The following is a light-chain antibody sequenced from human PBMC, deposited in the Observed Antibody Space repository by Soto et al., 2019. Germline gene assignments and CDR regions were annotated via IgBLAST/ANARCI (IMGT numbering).Light chain of an antibody. J-gene: IGKJ3*01. CDR1: HSLLHSNGYNY. Sequence: IVMTQSPLSLPVTPGEPASISCRSRHSLLHSNGYNYLDWYLQKPGQSPQLLIYLGSNRASGVPDRFSGSGSGTDFTLNISRVEAEDVGVYYCMQALQTPFTFGPGTKVDIK. CDR2: LGS. CDR3: MQALQTPFT. V-gene: IGKV2-28*01.